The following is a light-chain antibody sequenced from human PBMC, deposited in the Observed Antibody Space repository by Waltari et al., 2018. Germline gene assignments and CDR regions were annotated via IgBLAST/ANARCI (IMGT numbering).Light chain of an antibody. J-gene: IGLJ3*02. CDR2: EVR. CDR1: SSDGRAYAY. CDR3: TSYTTSRTWV. Sequence: QSALTQPASVSGSPGQSITISSTGTSSDGRAYAYVSWYHQKQGKAPQLIIYEVRDRPPGVPNRFSGSKSGYTAFLTISGLQAEDEADYYCTSYTTSRTWVFGGGTKLTVL. V-gene: IGLV2-14*01.